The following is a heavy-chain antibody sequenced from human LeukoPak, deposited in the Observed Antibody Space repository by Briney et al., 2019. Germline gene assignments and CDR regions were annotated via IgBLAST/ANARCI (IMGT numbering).Heavy chain of an antibody. Sequence: PSETLSLTCTVSGGSISSYYWSWIRQPAGKGLEWXXRIYTSGSTNYNPSLKSRVTMSVDTSKNQFSLKLSSVTAADTAVYYCARDVGDGYNYYFDYWGQGTLVTVSS. CDR2: IYTSGST. D-gene: IGHD5-24*01. CDR3: ARDVGDGYNYYFDY. V-gene: IGHV4-4*07. CDR1: GGSISSYY. J-gene: IGHJ4*02.